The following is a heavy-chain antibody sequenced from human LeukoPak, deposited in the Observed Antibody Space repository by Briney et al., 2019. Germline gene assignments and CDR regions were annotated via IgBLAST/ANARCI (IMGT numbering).Heavy chain of an antibody. CDR2: IDWDDDK. CDR3: ARISAYGDYYFDY. Sequence: SGPTLANPTQTLTLTFTFSGFSLITSGMCVSWIRQPPGKALEWLALIDWDDDKYYSTSLKTRLTISKDTFKNQVVLTMTNMDPVDTATYYCARISAYGDYYFDYWGQGTLVTVSS. J-gene: IGHJ4*02. D-gene: IGHD4-17*01. V-gene: IGHV2-70*01. CDR1: GFSLITSGMC.